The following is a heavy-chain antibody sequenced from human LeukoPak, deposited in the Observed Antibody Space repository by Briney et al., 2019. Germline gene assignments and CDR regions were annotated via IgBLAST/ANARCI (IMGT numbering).Heavy chain of an antibody. CDR3: ASRGTTGTTGNY. V-gene: IGHV1-2*02. CDR1: GYTFTGYY. D-gene: IGHD1-1*01. J-gene: IGHJ4*02. Sequence: ASVKVSCKASGYTFTGYYMHWVRPAPGQGLEWMGWINPNSSGTNYAQKFQGRVTLTRDTSISTAYMELTRLRFDDTAVYYCASRGTTGTTGNYWGQGTLVTVSS. CDR2: INPNSSGT.